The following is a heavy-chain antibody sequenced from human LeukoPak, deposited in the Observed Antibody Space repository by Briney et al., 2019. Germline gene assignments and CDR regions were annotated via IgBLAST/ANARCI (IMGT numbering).Heavy chain of an antibody. CDR2: INAGGGST. Sequence: GGSLRLSCAASGFIFSNFDMHWVRQAPGKGLEYVSSINAGGGSTYYAASVKGRSTISRDAVKDTLYLQMGSVRIEDTAVYYCARGGLESPWSGYNAPDFWGQGILVAVSS. J-gene: IGHJ4*02. V-gene: IGHV3-64*02. D-gene: IGHD3-3*01. CDR3: ARGGLESPWSGYNAPDF. CDR1: GFIFSNFD.